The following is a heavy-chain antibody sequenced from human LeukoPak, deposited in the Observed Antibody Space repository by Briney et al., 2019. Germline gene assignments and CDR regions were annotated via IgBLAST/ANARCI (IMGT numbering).Heavy chain of an antibody. CDR3: AREGDILTGPSAYFDY. CDR2: IFYSGST. D-gene: IGHD3-9*01. CDR1: GGSISSGGYY. J-gene: IGHJ4*02. V-gene: IGHV4-31*03. Sequence: NPSETLSLTCTVSGGSISSGGYYWSWIRQHPGKGLEWIGYIFYSGSTYYNPSLKSRVTISVDTSKNQFSLKLSSVTAADTAVYYCAREGDILTGPSAYFDYWGQGTLVTVSS.